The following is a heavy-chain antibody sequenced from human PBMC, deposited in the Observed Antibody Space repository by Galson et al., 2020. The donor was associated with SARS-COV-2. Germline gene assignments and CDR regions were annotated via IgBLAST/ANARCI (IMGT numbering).Heavy chain of an antibody. CDR2: INSRGST. D-gene: IGHD2-21*01. Sequence: SETLSLTCAVYGGSFSGYYWSWIRQPPGKGLERIGEINSRGSTNHNPSLKSRYTISEDTSKNHFSLKLSSVTAADTAVYYCAREENFLLVVSATRMCYFDYWGRRTLATVSS. J-gene: IGHJ4*02. V-gene: IGHV4-34*01. CDR3: AREENFLLVVSATRMCYFDY. CDR1: GGSFSGYY.